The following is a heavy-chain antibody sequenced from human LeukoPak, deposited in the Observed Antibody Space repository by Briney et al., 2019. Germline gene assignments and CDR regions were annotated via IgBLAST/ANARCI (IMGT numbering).Heavy chain of an antibody. J-gene: IGHJ6*02. D-gene: IGHD5-12*01. Sequence: ASVKVSCKASGYTFTSYGISWVRQAPGQGLEWMGWISAYNANTNYAQKLQGRVTITADKSTSTGYMELSSLRSEDTAVYYCARAKTLRGYSGYDAGAMDVWGQGTTVTVSS. CDR1: GYTFTSYG. CDR3: ARAKTLRGYSGYDAGAMDV. V-gene: IGHV1-18*01. CDR2: ISAYNANT.